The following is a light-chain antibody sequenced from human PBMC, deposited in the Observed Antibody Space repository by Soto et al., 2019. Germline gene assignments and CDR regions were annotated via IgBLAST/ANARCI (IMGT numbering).Light chain of an antibody. J-gene: IGKJ5*01. CDR1: QTVRNNY. CDR2: DAS. Sequence: EIVLTQSPGTLSLSPGERATLSCRASQTVRNNYLAWYQQKPGQAPRLLIYDASNRATGIPARFSGSGSGTDFTLTISSLEPEDFAVYYCQQRSNWLTFGQGTRLEIK. V-gene: IGKV3-11*01. CDR3: QQRSNWLT.